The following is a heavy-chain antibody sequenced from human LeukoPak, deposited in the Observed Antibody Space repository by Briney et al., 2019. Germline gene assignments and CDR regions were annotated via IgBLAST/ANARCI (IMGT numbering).Heavy chain of an antibody. V-gene: IGHV4-39*01. CDR2: IYYSGST. D-gene: IGHD3-10*01. J-gene: IGHJ5*02. CDR3: ARHHYGLGRNWLDP. Sequence: PSETLSLTCTVSGGSISLSNYYWGWIRQPPGKGLERLGRIYYSGSTYYNPSLKSRVTIYVDTAKNQFSLKLSSVTAADTAVYYCARHHYGLGRNWLDPWGQGTLVIVSA. CDR1: GGSISLSNYY.